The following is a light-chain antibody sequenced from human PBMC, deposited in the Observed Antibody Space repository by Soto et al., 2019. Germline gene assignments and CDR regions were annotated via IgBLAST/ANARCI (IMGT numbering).Light chain of an antibody. CDR2: DVS. Sequence: QSALTQPASVSGSPGQSITISCTGTSSDVGGFNYVSWYQQHPDKALKLMIYDVSNRPSGVSNRFSGSKSGNTASLTISGLQAEDEADYYCSSYTSSSTHVVFGRGTKVTVL. J-gene: IGLJ2*01. V-gene: IGLV2-14*01. CDR1: SSDVGGFNY. CDR3: SSYTSSSTHVV.